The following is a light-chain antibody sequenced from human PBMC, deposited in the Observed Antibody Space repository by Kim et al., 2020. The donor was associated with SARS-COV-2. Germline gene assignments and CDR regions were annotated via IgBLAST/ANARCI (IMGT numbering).Light chain of an antibody. Sequence: EIVLTQSPGTLSLSPGERAILSCRASQSVSTTYLAWYQQKPGQAPRLLIYGASSRATGIPDRFSGSGSGTDFTLTISRLEPEDFAVYYWQHYGSSPPITFGQGTRLEIK. J-gene: IGKJ5*01. CDR2: GAS. CDR3: QHYGSSPPIT. V-gene: IGKV3-20*01. CDR1: QSVSTTY.